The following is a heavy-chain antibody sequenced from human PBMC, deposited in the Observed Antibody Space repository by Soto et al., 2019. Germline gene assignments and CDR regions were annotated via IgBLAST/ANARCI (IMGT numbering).Heavy chain of an antibody. Sequence: PGESLKISCKGSGYSFTNYWIGWVRQMPGKGLEWMGIIYPGDSDTRYSPSFQGQVTISADKSISSAYLQWSSLKASDTAIYYCARLIYGVEEGPFDYWGHGTLVTVSS. V-gene: IGHV5-51*01. J-gene: IGHJ4*01. CDR1: GYSFTNYW. D-gene: IGHD4-17*01. CDR3: ARLIYGVEEGPFDY. CDR2: IYPGDSDT.